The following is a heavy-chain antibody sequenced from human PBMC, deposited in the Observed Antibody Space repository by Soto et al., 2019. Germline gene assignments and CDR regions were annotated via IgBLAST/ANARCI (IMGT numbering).Heavy chain of an antibody. Sequence: PGGSLRLSCAASGFTFSSYEMNWVRQAPGKGLEWVSYISSSGSTIYYADSVKGRLTISRDNAKNSLYLQMNSLRAEDTAVYYCARARSTSGYWGQGTLVTVSS. V-gene: IGHV3-48*03. D-gene: IGHD1-1*01. CDR1: GFTFSSYE. CDR2: ISSSGSTI. J-gene: IGHJ4*02. CDR3: ARARSTSGY.